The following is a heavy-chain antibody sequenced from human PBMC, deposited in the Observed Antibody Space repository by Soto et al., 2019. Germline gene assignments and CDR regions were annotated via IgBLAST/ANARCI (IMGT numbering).Heavy chain of an antibody. D-gene: IGHD5-18*01. J-gene: IGHJ4*02. CDR1: GFTFSSYG. Sequence: QVQLVESGGGVVQPGRSLRLSCAASGFTFSSYGMHWIRQTPGKGLEWVAVISSDGSKKYYAESVKGRFTISRDNSKNTLYLQMSSLRADDTAVYYCAGGYYFGDYCGQGTLVTVSS. CDR2: ISSDGSKK. CDR3: AGGYYFGDY. V-gene: IGHV3-30*03.